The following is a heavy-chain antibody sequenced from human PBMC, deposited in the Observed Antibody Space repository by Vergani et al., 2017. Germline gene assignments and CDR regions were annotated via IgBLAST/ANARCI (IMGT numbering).Heavy chain of an antibody. J-gene: IGHJ5*02. CDR1: GYSFTSHD. D-gene: IGHD4-11*01. CDR3: ARDYSNNNYFDP. Sequence: QVQLVQSGAEVKKPAASVKVSCEASGYSFTSHDIYWVRQAPGQGLEWMGWMSPDSGNRGFAQNFQGRISMTRNTSINTAYMELSSLTSEDTAIYYCARDYSNNNYFDPWGQGTLVTVSS. CDR2: MSPDSGNR. V-gene: IGHV1-8*01.